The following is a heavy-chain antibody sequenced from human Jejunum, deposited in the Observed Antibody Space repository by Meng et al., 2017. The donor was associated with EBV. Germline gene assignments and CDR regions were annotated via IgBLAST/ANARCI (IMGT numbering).Heavy chain of an antibody. CDR1: GGSITSSDW. D-gene: IGHD2-15*01. J-gene: IGHJ4*02. CDR2: IYHDGSS. Sequence: QVQLQESGPGLVNPSGXLSLTCXVSGGSITSSDWWTWVRQPPGEGLEWIGEIYHDGSSNYSPSLKSRVTILLDKSENHFSLKLNSVTAADTAVYYCARVRCSGGSCFYFDYGGQGALVTVSS. CDR3: ARVRCSGGSCFYFDY. V-gene: IGHV4-4*02.